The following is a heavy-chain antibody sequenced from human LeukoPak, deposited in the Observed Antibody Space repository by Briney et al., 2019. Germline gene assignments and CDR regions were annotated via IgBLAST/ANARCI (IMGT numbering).Heavy chain of an antibody. D-gene: IGHD2-15*01. J-gene: IGHJ4*02. CDR1: GGSISSYY. CDR2: IYYSGST. Sequence: SETLSLTCTVSGGSISSYYWSWIRQPPGKGLEWIGYIYYSGSTNYNPSLKSRVTISVDTSKNQFSLKLSSVTAADTAVYYCARTYCSGGSCPFDYWGQGTLVTVSS. V-gene: IGHV4-59*08. CDR3: ARTYCSGGSCPFDY.